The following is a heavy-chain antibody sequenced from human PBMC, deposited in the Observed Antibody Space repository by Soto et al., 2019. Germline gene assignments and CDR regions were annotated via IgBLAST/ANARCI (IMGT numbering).Heavy chain of an antibody. J-gene: IGHJ4*02. D-gene: IGHD5-18*01. CDR2: ISGYDGNT. CDR1: GYTFTSYG. Sequence: ASAKLSSKAFGYTFTSYGINWVRQATGQGLEWMGWISGYDGNTNYAQKCQGRVTMTTDTSTSTGYMELRRLRSDDTALYYCARVGYSYGSRGLDSWGQGTLVTVSS. V-gene: IGHV1-18*04. CDR3: ARVGYSYGSRGLDS.